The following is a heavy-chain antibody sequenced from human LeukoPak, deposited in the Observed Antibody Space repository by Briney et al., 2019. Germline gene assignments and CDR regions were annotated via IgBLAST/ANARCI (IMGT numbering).Heavy chain of an antibody. CDR1: GFTFSNYA. V-gene: IGHV3-30-3*01. J-gene: IGHJ6*02. D-gene: IGHD6-13*01. CDR2: ISYDGSNK. CDR3: ARDSVGPNESSSWYTYYYYYGMDV. Sequence: PGGSLRLSCAASGFTFSNYAMTWVRQAPGKGLEWVAVISYDGSNKHYADSVKGRFTISRDNSKNTLYLQMNSLRAEDTAVYYCARDSVGPNESSSWYTYYYYYGMDVWGQGTTVTVSS.